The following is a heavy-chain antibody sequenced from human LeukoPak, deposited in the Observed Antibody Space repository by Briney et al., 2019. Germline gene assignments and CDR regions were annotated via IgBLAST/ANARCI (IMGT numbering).Heavy chain of an antibody. V-gene: IGHV3-33*01. D-gene: IGHD3-22*01. CDR1: GFTFRNHG. Sequence: QPGRSLRLSCAASGFTFRNHGMHWVRQAPGKGLEWAAVIYYDGSIEYYADSVKGRFTISRDNSKNTLYLQMNSLRAEDTAVYYCARSVDGYLTDYWGQGTLVTVSS. CDR3: ARSVDGYLTDY. J-gene: IGHJ4*02. CDR2: IYYDGSIE.